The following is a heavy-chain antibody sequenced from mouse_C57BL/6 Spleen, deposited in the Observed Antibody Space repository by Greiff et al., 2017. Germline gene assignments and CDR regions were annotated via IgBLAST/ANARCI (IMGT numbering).Heavy chain of an antibody. J-gene: IGHJ2*01. Sequence: QVQLKQPGAELVKPGASVKLSCKASGYTFTSYWMHWVKQRPGQGLEWIGMIHPNSGSTNYNEKFKSKATLTVDKSASTAYMQLSILTSEDSAVYYCARTTSPYYFDYWGQGTTLTVSS. V-gene: IGHV1-64*01. D-gene: IGHD1-1*01. CDR2: IHPNSGST. CDR3: ARTTSPYYFDY. CDR1: GYTFTSYW.